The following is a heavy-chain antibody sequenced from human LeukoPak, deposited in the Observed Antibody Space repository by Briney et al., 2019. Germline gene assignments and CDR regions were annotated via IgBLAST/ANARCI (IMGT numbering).Heavy chain of an antibody. J-gene: IGHJ4*02. CDR2: IRYDGSNK. Sequence: GGSLRLSCAASGFTFSSYGMHWVRQAPGRGLEGVAFIRYDGSNKYYTDSVKGRFTISRDNSKNTLYLQMNSLRAEDTAVYYCAKGGEYSSSASHFDYWGQGTLVTVSS. CDR1: GFTFSSYG. V-gene: IGHV3-30*02. D-gene: IGHD6-6*01. CDR3: AKGGEYSSSASHFDY.